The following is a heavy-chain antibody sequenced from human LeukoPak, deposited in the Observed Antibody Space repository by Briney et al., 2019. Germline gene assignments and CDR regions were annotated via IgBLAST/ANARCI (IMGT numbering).Heavy chain of an antibody. Sequence: PGGSLRLSCAASGFTVSSNYMSWVRQAPGKGLEWVSVIYSGGSTYYADSVKGRFTISRDNSKNTLYLQMNSLRAEDTAVYYCARVLNYLWGGYFDYWGQGTLVTVSS. CDR1: GFTVSSNY. CDR2: IYSGGST. D-gene: IGHD2/OR15-2a*01. CDR3: ARVLNYLWGGYFDY. J-gene: IGHJ4*02. V-gene: IGHV3-66*01.